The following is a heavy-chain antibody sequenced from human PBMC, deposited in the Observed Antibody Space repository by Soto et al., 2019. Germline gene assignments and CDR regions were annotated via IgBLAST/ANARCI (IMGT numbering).Heavy chain of an antibody. Sequence: QVQLQQWGAGLLKPSETLSLTCAVYGGSFSGYYWSWIRQPPGKGLEWIGEINHSGSTNYNPSLKSRVASSVDTCKNQFSLKMSSVTAVDTAVYYCERGTAAYYYDSSGYTYFAYWGQRTLVTDSS. CDR1: GGSFSGYY. D-gene: IGHD3-22*01. J-gene: IGHJ4*02. CDR2: INHSGST. V-gene: IGHV4-34*01. CDR3: ERGTAAYYYDSSGYTYFAY.